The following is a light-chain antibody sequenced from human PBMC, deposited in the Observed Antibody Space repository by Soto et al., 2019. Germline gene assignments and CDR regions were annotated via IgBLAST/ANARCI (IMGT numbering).Light chain of an antibody. J-gene: IGLJ2*01. CDR2: DVS. Sequence: QSALTQPVSVSGSPGQSITISCTGTSSDVGGYNYVSWYQQHPGKAPKLMIYDVSNRTSGVSNRFSGSKSGNTAALTISGLQAEDEAAYYCSSYSSSSTLLFGGGTKLTVL. CDR3: SSYSSSSTLL. CDR1: SSDVGGYNY. V-gene: IGLV2-14*01.